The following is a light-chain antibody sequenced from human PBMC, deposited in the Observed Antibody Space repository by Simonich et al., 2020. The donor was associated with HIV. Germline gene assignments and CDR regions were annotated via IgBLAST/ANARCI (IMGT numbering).Light chain of an antibody. V-gene: IGKV4-1*01. Sequence: DIVIMQSPDSLAVSLGESATINCKSSQSVLYSSNNKNYLAWYQQKPGQPPKLLIYWASTRESGVPDRFSGSGSGTDFTLTISSLQAEDVAVYYCQQYYSTRTFGQGTKVEIK. CDR2: WAS. J-gene: IGKJ1*01. CDR1: QSVLYSSNNKNY. CDR3: QQYYSTRT.